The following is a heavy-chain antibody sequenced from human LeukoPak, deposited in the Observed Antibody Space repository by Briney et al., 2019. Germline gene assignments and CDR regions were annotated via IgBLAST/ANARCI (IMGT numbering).Heavy chain of an antibody. V-gene: IGHV4-59*01. CDR3: ARATEGGYTYNYFYYYYMDV. J-gene: IGHJ6*03. Sequence: PSETLSLTCTVSGRSISYYYWSWIRQPPGRGLEWVGYIYYSGSTNYNPSLKSLISISVDTSKNQCSLKLSSVTAADAAVYYCARATEGGYTYNYFYYYYMDVWGKGTTVTISS. D-gene: IGHD5-18*01. CDR2: IYYSGST. CDR1: GRSISYYY.